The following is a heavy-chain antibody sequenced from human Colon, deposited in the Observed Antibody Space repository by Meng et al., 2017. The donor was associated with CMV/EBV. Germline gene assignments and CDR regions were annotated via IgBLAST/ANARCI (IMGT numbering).Heavy chain of an antibody. J-gene: IGHJ5*02. Sequence: LSFEVSAFTFGTYTMSWVRQAPGKGLEWVASINSYAYNIGYADSVKGRFTISRDNAKNSLYLQMNSLGAEDTAVYFCVREVRRSWFDPWGQGTLVTVSS. V-gene: IGHV3-21*01. CDR2: INSYAYNI. CDR1: AFTFGTYT. D-gene: IGHD3-10*01. CDR3: VREVRRSWFDP.